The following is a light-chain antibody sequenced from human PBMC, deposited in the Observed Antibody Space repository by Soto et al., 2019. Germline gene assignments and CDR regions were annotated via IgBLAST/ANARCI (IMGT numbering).Light chain of an antibody. J-gene: IGKJ1*01. CDR3: EQCNKWST. CDR2: GAS. CDR1: QSVSSS. Sequence: EVVMTQSPATLSMSPGERATLSCRASQSVSSSLAWYQQKPGQAPRLLIYGASTRATGIPDRFSGSGSETEFTLTISSLQAEDFAMYYCEQCNKWSTFGQRTKVDI. V-gene: IGKV3-15*01.